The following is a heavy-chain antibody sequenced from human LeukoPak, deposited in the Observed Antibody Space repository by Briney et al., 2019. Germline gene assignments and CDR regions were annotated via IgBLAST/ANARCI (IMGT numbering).Heavy chain of an antibody. CDR2: INPNSGST. J-gene: IGHJ4*02. V-gene: IGHV1-2*04. CDR3: ARRDGWFGESYYFDY. CDR1: GCTFSSYA. D-gene: IGHD3-10*01. Sequence: ASVKVSCKASGCTFSSYAISWVRQAPGQGLEGMGWINPNSGSTNYAQKFQGWVTMTRDTSISTAYMEMSRLRSDDTAVYYCARRDGWFGESYYFDYWGQGTLVTVSS.